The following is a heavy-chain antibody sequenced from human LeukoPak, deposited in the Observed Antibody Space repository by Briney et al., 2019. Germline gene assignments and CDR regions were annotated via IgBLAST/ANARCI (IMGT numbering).Heavy chain of an antibody. CDR3: AKAAAGTYYRVFDY. J-gene: IGHJ4*02. CDR1: GFTFSNFA. V-gene: IGHV3-23*01. CDR2: ITDSGDNA. D-gene: IGHD1-26*01. Sequence: GGSLRLSCAASGFTFSNFAMSWVRQAPGKGLEWVSGITDSGDNAYYADSAKGRFTISRDNANNMVYLQMNSLRAEDMARYYCAKAAAGTYYRVFDYWGQGILVTVYS.